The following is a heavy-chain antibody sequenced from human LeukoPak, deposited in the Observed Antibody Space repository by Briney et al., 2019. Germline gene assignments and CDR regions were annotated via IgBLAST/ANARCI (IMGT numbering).Heavy chain of an antibody. CDR2: ISWNSGSI. V-gene: IGHV3-9*01. J-gene: IGHJ4*02. Sequence: GGSLRLSCAASGFTFDDYAMPWVRQAPGKGLEWVSGISWNSGSIGYADSVKGRFTISRDNAKNSLYLQMNSLRAEDTALYYCAKAYYYDSSGANTFDYWGQGTLVTVSS. D-gene: IGHD3-22*01. CDR1: GFTFDDYA. CDR3: AKAYYYDSSGANTFDY.